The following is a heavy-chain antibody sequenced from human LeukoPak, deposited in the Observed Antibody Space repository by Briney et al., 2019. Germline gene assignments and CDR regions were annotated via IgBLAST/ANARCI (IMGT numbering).Heavy chain of an antibody. J-gene: IGHJ6*02. V-gene: IGHV3-33*01. Sequence: GGSLRLSCAASEFTFSSYGMHWVRQAPGKGLEWVAVIWYDGSNKYYADSVKGRFTISRDNSKNTLYLQMNSLRAEDTAVYYCAREYRGTGDLPPYYYYGMDVWGQGTTVTVSS. D-gene: IGHD7-27*01. CDR3: AREYRGTGDLPPYYYYGMDV. CDR2: IWYDGSNK. CDR1: EFTFSSYG.